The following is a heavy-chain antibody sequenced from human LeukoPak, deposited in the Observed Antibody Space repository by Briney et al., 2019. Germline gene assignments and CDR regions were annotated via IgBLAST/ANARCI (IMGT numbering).Heavy chain of an antibody. J-gene: IGHJ4*02. D-gene: IGHD3-3*01. V-gene: IGHV4-34*01. CDR2: INHSGST. Sequence: SETLSLTCAVYGGSFSGYYWSWIRQPPGKGLEWMGEINHSGSTNYNPSLKSRVTISVDTSKNQFSLKLSSVTAADTAVYYCAGFGSGYYTYFDYWGQGTLVTVSS. CDR1: GGSFSGYY. CDR3: AGFGSGYYTYFDY.